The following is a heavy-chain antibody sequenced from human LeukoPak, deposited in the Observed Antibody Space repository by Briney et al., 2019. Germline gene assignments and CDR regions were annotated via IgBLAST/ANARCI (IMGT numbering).Heavy chain of an antibody. CDR3: ARDRGLDIAAAGKFRHYYYYMDV. CDR2: INPNSGGT. D-gene: IGHD6-13*01. J-gene: IGHJ6*03. V-gene: IGHV1-2*02. CDR1: GYTFTGYY. Sequence: ASVKVSCKASGYTFTGYYMHWVRQAPGQGLEWMGWINPNSGGTNYAQKFQGRVTMTRDTSISTAYMELSRLRSDDTAVYYCARDRGLDIAAAGKFRHYYYYMDVWGKGTTVTISS.